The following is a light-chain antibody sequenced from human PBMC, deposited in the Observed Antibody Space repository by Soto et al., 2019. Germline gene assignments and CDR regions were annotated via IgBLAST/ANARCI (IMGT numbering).Light chain of an antibody. J-gene: IGKJ4*01. CDR2: DSS. CDR1: PFLNGGS. V-gene: IGKV3-20*01. Sequence: EFVFTQSPGTLALSPVFEAAPSCRSTPFLNGGSLAWYQVKPGQAPRLLMYDSSIRAAGVPNRFSGSGSGTDFTLTISRLETEDFAVYYCQLYGSSPELTFGVGTKVDIK. CDR3: QLYGSSPELT.